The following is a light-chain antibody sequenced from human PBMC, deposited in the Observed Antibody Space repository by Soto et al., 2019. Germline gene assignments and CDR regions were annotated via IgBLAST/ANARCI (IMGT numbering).Light chain of an antibody. Sequence: DIQMTQSPDSLSVSLGDRVTISCRASQSIRTYLNWYQQKPGKAPKLLIYAASLLQSGVPSRFSGSGYGTDFTLTISSVQPEDCKTYYCQQSSSTPFTVGPGTRGDFK. J-gene: IGKJ3*01. CDR3: QQSSSTPFT. CDR2: AAS. CDR1: QSIRTY. V-gene: IGKV1-39*01.